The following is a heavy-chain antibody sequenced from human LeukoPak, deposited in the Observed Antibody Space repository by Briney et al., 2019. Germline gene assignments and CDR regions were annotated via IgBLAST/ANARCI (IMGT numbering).Heavy chain of an antibody. V-gene: IGHV3-7*01. J-gene: IGHJ4*02. Sequence: SGGSLTLSCAVSGFPSTNAWMAWVRQAPGKGLEWVADIRQDGSDKYYVDSVKGRFIISRDNAKNSLSLHMNSLRAEDTAVYYCARVVVVDIVVVPAATSDYWGQGTLVTVSS. CDR1: GFPSTNAW. CDR2: IRQDGSDK. CDR3: ARVVVVDIVVVPAATSDY. D-gene: IGHD2-2*01.